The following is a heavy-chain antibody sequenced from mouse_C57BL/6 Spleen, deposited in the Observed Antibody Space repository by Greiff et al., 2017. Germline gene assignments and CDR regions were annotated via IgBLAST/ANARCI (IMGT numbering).Heavy chain of an antibody. CDR2: ISGGGGDT. V-gene: IGHV5-9*01. D-gene: IGHD4-1*01. CDR1: GFTFSGYT. Sequence: EVQVVESGGGLVKPGGSLKLSCAASGFTFSGYTMSWVRQTPEKRLEWVATISGGGGDTYYPDSVKGRFNISRANAKNTLYLQMSSLRSEDTALYYCARRGTGDYYAMDYWGQGTSVTVSS. J-gene: IGHJ4*01. CDR3: ARRGTGDYYAMDY.